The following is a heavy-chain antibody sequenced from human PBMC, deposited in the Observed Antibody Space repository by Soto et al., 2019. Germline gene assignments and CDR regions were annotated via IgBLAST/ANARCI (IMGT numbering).Heavy chain of an antibody. CDR2: IYWDDDK. CDR3: AHRCGSSDGLFDP. J-gene: IGHJ5*02. D-gene: IGHD3-10*01. Sequence: QITLKESGPTLVRPTQTLTLTCSFSGFSLTSAGRGVGWFRQPPGKALEWLALIYWDDDKRYTPSLKDRLTISKDTSKNQVVLTVTNVDPVDSGTYYCAHRCGSSDGLFDPWGQGILVTVSS. V-gene: IGHV2-5*02. CDR1: GFSLTSAGRG.